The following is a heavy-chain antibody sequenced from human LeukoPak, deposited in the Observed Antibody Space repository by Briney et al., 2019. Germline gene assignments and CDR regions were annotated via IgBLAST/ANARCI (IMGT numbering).Heavy chain of an antibody. V-gene: IGHV3-23*01. Sequence: GGSLRLSCAASGFTFSSYAMSWVRQAPGKGLEWVSAISGSGGSTYYADSVKGRFTISRDNSKNTLYLQMNSLGAEDTAVYYCAKEGYYDSSGYYGDAFDIWGQGTMVTVSS. CDR2: ISGSGGST. D-gene: IGHD3-22*01. J-gene: IGHJ3*02. CDR3: AKEGYYDSSGYYGDAFDI. CDR1: GFTFSSYA.